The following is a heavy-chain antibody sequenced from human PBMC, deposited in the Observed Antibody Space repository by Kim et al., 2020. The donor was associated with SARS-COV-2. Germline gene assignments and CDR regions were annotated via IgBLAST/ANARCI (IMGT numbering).Heavy chain of an antibody. J-gene: IGHJ6*02. Sequence: PSLKSRILISLDTSKNQFSLRLSSVTAADTALYYCAGVVPNPLAVPGAMDVWGQGTTVTVSS. D-gene: IGHD2-2*01. V-gene: IGHV4-31*02. CDR3: AGVVPNPLAVPGAMDV.